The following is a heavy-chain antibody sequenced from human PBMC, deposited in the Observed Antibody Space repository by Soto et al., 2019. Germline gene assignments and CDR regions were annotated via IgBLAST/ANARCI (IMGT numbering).Heavy chain of an antibody. CDR3: ARVPSPFDFYYAMDV. J-gene: IGHJ6*02. Sequence: SETLSLTCTVSGDSIGSGNKYWSWIRHAPGKGLEWIGYIFSSGTTYYNPSLKSRLTMSLDTSQNQFSLKLNSVTAADTAVYFCARVPSPFDFYYAMDVWGQGTTVTVS. D-gene: IGHD3-16*01. V-gene: IGHV4-30-4*02. CDR2: IFSSGTT. CDR1: GDSIGSGNKY.